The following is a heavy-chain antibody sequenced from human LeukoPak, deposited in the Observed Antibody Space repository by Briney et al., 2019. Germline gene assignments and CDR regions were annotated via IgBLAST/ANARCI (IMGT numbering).Heavy chain of an antibody. CDR2: IKQDGSEK. Sequence: GGSLRLSCAASGFTFSSYWMSWVSQAPGKGLEWVANIKQDGSEKYYVDSVKGRFTISRDNAKNSLYLQMNSLRAEDTAVYYCARGPAWIQLDYYMDVWGKGTTVTVSS. CDR1: GFTFSSYW. CDR3: ARGPAWIQLDYYMDV. J-gene: IGHJ6*03. D-gene: IGHD5-18*01. V-gene: IGHV3-7*01.